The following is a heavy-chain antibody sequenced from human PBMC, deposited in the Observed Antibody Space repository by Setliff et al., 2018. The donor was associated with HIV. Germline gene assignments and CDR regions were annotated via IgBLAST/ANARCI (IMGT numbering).Heavy chain of an antibody. Sequence: PSETLSLTCAVSGYSISSAFYWAWIRQPPGKGLEWVGSISHSGTTDYNPSLKSRVTISVDTSKNQFSLKLSSVTAADTAVYYCARTSDSSGYYYYYYYMDVWGKGTTVTVS. CDR3: ARTSDSSGYYYYYYYMDV. J-gene: IGHJ6*03. V-gene: IGHV4-38-2*01. CDR2: ISHSGTT. CDR1: GYSISSAFY. D-gene: IGHD3-22*01.